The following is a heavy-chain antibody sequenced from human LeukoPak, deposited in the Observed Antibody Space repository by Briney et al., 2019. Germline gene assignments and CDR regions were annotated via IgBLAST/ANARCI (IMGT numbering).Heavy chain of an antibody. Sequence: GGSLRLSCAVSGFTVSNNYMSWVRQAPGKGLEWVSIIYSGESTYYADSVKGRFTISRDTSKNTLYLQMNSLRAEDTTVYYCARDQKRSSGGASFVDVWGQGTTVTVS. J-gene: IGHJ6*02. V-gene: IGHV3-66*01. CDR3: ARDQKRSSGGASFVDV. D-gene: IGHD6-19*01. CDR2: IYSGEST. CDR1: GFTVSNNY.